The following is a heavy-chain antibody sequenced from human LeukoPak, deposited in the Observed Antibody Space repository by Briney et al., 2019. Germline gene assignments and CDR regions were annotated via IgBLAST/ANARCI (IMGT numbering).Heavy chain of an antibody. D-gene: IGHD5-24*01. Sequence: SQTLSLTCTVSGGSISSGTYYWNWIRQPAGKGLEWIGRVYTSGNTNYNPSLKSRVTISVDTSKSQFSLKLSSVTAADTAVYYCARALPRRDGYNYLYYFDYWGQGTLVTVSS. CDR2: VYTSGNT. CDR3: ARALPRRDGYNYLYYFDY. V-gene: IGHV4-61*02. J-gene: IGHJ4*02. CDR1: GGSISSGTYY.